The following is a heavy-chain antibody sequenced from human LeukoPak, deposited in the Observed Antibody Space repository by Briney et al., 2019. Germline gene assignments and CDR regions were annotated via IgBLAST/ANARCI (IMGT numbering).Heavy chain of an antibody. D-gene: IGHD3-10*01. V-gene: IGHV4-34*01. CDR2: INHSGST. J-gene: IGHJ4*02. CDR1: GGSFSGYY. CDR3: ARGIGYYGSGSYY. Sequence: SETLSLTCAVYGGSFSGYYWRWIRPPPGKGLEWIGEINHSGSTNYNPSLKSRVTISVDTSKNQFSLKLSSVTAADTAVYYCARGIGYYGSGSYYWGQGTLVTVSS.